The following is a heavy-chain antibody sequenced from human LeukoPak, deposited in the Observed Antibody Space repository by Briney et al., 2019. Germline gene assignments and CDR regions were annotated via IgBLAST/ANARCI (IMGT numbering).Heavy chain of an antibody. Sequence: SETLSLTCTVSGGSVSSSYWGWIRQPAGKGLEWSGRIYTSASTNYNPSLKSRVTMSVDTSNNQFYLKLSSVTDADTGVYYCAIGGYYCDSSGYYWSDYYYGMDVWGQGSTVTVSS. V-gene: IGHV4-4*07. CDR1: GGSVSSSY. CDR3: AIGGYYCDSSGYYWSDYYYGMDV. J-gene: IGHJ6*02. D-gene: IGHD3-22*01. CDR2: IYTSAST.